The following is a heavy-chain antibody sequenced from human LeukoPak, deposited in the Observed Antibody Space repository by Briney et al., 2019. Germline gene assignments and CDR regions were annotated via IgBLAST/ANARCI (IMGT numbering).Heavy chain of an antibody. V-gene: IGHV1-8*01. CDR1: GYTFTSYD. CDR2: MNPNSGNT. Sequence: ASVKVSCKASGYTFTSYDINWVRQATGQGLEWMGWMNPNSGNTGYAQKFQGRVTMTRNTSISTAYMELSSLRSEDTAVYYCARGKYSSSWYVFYRFSEFDYWGQGTLVTASS. J-gene: IGHJ4*02. CDR3: ARGKYSSSWYVFYRFSEFDY. D-gene: IGHD6-13*01.